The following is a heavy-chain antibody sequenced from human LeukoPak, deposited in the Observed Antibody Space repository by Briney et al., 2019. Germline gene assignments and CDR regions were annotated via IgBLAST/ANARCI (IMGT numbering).Heavy chain of an antibody. J-gene: IGHJ4*02. V-gene: IGHV3-30*03. CDR3: ARDTGPFDY. D-gene: IGHD4-11*01. Sequence: GRSLRLSCAASGFTFSSYGMHWVRQAPGKGLEWVAVISYDGSNKYYADSVKGRFTISRDNAKNSLYLQMNSLRAEDTAVYYCARDTGPFDYWGQGTLVTVSS. CDR1: GFTFSSYG. CDR2: ISYDGSNK.